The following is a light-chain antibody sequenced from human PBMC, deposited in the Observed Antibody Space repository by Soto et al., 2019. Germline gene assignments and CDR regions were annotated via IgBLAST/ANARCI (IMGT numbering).Light chain of an antibody. Sequence: SQVTQYPYSLSASVGDRVTITCRASQSISSYLNWYQQKPGKAPKLLIYAASSLQSGVPSRFSGSGSGTDFTLTISSLQPEDFATYYCQLSYITPWPFAQGTMLDI. CDR3: QLSYITPWP. CDR1: QSISSY. J-gene: IGKJ1*01. CDR2: AAS. V-gene: IGKV1-39*01.